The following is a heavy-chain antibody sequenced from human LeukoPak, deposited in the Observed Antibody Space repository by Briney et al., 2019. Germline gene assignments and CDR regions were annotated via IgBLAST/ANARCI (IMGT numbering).Heavy chain of an antibody. CDR1: GYTFTGFY. CDR3: ARDQRGPWLDAFDI. V-gene: IGHV1-2*02. D-gene: IGHD5-24*01. CDR2: INPNSGGT. J-gene: IGHJ3*02. Sequence: GASVKVSCKAAGYTFTGFYIHWVRQAPGQRLEWMGRINPNSGGTNYAQKFQGRVTMTRDTSISTAYMELSRLRSDDTAVYYCARDQRGPWLDAFDIWGQGTMVTVSS.